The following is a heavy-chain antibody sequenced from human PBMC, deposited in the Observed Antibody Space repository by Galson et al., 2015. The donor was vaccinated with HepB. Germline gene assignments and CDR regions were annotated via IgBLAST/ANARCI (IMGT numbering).Heavy chain of an antibody. CDR3: AREAHWNYLPSDI. Sequence: SLRLSCAASGFTFSSYGMHWVRQAPGKGLEWVAVIWYDGSNKYYADSVKGRFTISRDNSKNTLYLQMNSLRAEDTAVYYCAREAHWNYLPSDIWGQGTMVTVSS. CDR2: IWYDGSNK. CDR1: GFTFSSYG. V-gene: IGHV3-33*01. J-gene: IGHJ3*02. D-gene: IGHD1-7*01.